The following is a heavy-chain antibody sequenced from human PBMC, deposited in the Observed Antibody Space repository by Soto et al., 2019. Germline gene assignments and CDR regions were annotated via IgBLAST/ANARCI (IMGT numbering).Heavy chain of an antibody. D-gene: IGHD3-10*01. V-gene: IGHV3-23*01. CDR2: IRQSADRA. CDR1: GFIFSNFA. J-gene: IGHJ4*02. Sequence: QLLESGGDLVQPGGSLRLSCAASGFIFSNFAMYWVRRAPGQGLEWVSSIRQSADRASYAYSAMGRFTISRDNSNKSLYLPMNGLRLDDPAVYYCVSAVRARFDNWGPGTLVTVSS. CDR3: VSAVRARFDN.